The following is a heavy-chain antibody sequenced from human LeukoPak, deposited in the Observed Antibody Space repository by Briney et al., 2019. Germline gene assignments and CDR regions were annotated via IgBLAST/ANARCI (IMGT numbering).Heavy chain of an antibody. CDR1: GGSISSGGYY. Sequence: SETLSLTCTVSGGSISSGGYYWSWIRQPPGKGPEWIGYIYHSGSTYYNPSLKSRVTISVDRSKNQFSLKLSSVTAADTAVYYCARTFQGWYGYWGQGTLVTVSS. D-gene: IGHD6-19*01. CDR2: IYHSGST. J-gene: IGHJ4*02. CDR3: ARTFQGWYGY. V-gene: IGHV4-30-2*01.